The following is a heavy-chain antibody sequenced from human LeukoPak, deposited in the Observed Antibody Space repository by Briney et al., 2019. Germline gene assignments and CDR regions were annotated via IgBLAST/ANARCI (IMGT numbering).Heavy chain of an antibody. CDR2: INHSGST. CDR1: GGSFSGYY. Sequence: SETLSLTCGMYGGSFSGYYWSWIRQPPGKGLEWIGEINHSGSTNYNPSLKSRVTLSVDTSKNQFSLKLSSVTAADTAVYYCARGGYDSSGYYYYFDYWGQGTLVTVSS. V-gene: IGHV4-34*01. D-gene: IGHD3-22*01. J-gene: IGHJ4*02. CDR3: ARGGYDSSGYYYYFDY.